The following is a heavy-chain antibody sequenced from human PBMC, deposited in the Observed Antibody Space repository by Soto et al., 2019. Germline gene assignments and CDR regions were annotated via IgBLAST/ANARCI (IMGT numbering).Heavy chain of an antibody. V-gene: IGHV4-59*08. Sequence: SETLSLTCTVSGGSISSYYWSWIRQPPGKGLEWIGYIYYSGSTNYNPSLKSRVTISVDTPKNQFSLKLSSVTAADTAVYYCARHESGSYYFDYWGQGTLVTVSS. D-gene: IGHD1-26*01. CDR3: ARHESGSYYFDY. CDR1: GGSISSYY. J-gene: IGHJ4*02. CDR2: IYYSGST.